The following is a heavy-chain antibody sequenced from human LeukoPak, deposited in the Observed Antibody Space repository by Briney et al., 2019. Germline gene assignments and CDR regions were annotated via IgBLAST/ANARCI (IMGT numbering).Heavy chain of an antibody. V-gene: IGHV3-30*02. CDR1: GFTFSSYG. D-gene: IGHD6-13*01. CDR3: AKVGQQQLVPFDY. J-gene: IGHJ4*02. Sequence: GGSLRLSCAASGFTFSSYGMRWVRQAPGKGLEWVAFIRYDGSNKYYADSVKGRFTISRDNSRNTLYLQMNSLRAEDTAVYYCAKVGQQQLVPFDYWGQGTLVTVSS. CDR2: IRYDGSNK.